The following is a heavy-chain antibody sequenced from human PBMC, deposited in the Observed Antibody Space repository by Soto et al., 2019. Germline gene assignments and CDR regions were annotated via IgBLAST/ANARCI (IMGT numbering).Heavy chain of an antibody. CDR3: ARDSEDIVVVVAASRNDAFDI. V-gene: IGHV3-33*01. CDR2: IWYDGSNK. J-gene: IGHJ3*02. Sequence: VQLVESGGGVVQPGRSLRLSCAASGFTFSSYGMHWVRQAPGKGLEWVAVIWYDGSNKYYADSVKGRFTISRDNSKNTLYLQMNSLRAEDTAVYYCARDSEDIVVVVAASRNDAFDIWGQGTMVTVSS. D-gene: IGHD2-15*01. CDR1: GFTFSSYG.